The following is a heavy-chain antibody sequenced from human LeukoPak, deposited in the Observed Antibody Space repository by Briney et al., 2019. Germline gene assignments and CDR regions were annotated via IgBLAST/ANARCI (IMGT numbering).Heavy chain of an antibody. CDR1: VFTFSSYE. Sequence: GGSLRLSCAASVFTFSSYEMHWVCQAPGKGLEWVAVISFDGSKKYHADSVMGRFTISRDTSKNTLYLQMTSLRAEDTAVYYCARGGSGWYGRFDYWGQGTLVTVSS. D-gene: IGHD6-19*01. CDR2: ISFDGSKK. V-gene: IGHV3-30*04. J-gene: IGHJ4*02. CDR3: ARGGSGWYGRFDY.